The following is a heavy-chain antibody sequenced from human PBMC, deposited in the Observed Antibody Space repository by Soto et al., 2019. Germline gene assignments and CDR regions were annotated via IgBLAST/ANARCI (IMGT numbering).Heavy chain of an antibody. J-gene: IGHJ4*02. CDR2: IWYDGSNK. V-gene: IGHV3-33*01. CDR3: ARGWARGADRSGYYPTLFEY. CDR1: GFTFSSYG. D-gene: IGHD3-22*01. Sequence: QVQLVESGGGVVQPGRSLRLSCAAFGFTFSSYGMHWVRQAPGKGLEGAAVIWYDGSNKYYADSVKGRFTISRDNSKKTLKMKMSRLSAEDTALYYCARGWARGADRSGYYPTLFEYWGKGTLVTVSS.